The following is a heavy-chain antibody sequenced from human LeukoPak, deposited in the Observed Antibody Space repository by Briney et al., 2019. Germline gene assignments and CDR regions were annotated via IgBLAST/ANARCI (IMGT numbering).Heavy chain of an antibody. CDR2: IKEDGSEK. Sequence: GGSLRLSCAASGFTFSSYSMSWVRQPPGKGLEWVANIKEDGSEKCYVDSVKGRFTISRDNAKSSLYLQINSLRAEDTAVYYCATDYPGYWGQGTLVTVSS. V-gene: IGHV3-7*04. CDR1: GFTFSSYS. CDR3: ATDYPGY. J-gene: IGHJ4*02.